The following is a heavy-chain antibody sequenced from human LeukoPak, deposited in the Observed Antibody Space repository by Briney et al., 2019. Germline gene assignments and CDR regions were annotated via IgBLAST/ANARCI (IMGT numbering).Heavy chain of an antibody. CDR2: IYYSGST. CDR1: GGSISSYY. D-gene: IGHD5-24*01. J-gene: IGHJ4*02. Sequence: SETLSLTCTVSGGSISSYYWSWIRQPPGKGLEWIGYIYYSGSTNYNPSLKSRVTISVDTSKNQFSLKLSSVTAADTAVYYCARADGYNVYFDYWGQGTLVTVSS. CDR3: ARADGYNVYFDY. V-gene: IGHV4-59*01.